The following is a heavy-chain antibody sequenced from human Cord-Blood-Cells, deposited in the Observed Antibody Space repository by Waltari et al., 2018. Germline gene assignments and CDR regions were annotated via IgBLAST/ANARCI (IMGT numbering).Heavy chain of an antibody. CDR3: ARGGYYDFWSGYLYYFDY. V-gene: IGHV1-46*01. D-gene: IGHD3-3*01. Sequence: QVQLVQSGAEVKKPGASVKVSCKASGYTFTSYYMHWVRQAPGQGLAWMGIINPSGGSTSYAQKFQGRVTMTRDTSTSTVYMELSSLRSEDTAVYYCARGGYYDFWSGYLYYFDYWGQGTLVTVSS. CDR1: GYTFTSYY. CDR2: INPSGGST. J-gene: IGHJ4*02.